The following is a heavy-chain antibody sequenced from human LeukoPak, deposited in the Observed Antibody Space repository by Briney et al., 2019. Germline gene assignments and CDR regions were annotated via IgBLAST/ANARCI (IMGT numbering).Heavy chain of an antibody. CDR2: ISWDGGST. CDR3: AKDGDYYFEY. J-gene: IGHJ4*02. D-gene: IGHD3-10*01. CDR1: GFTFGDYV. V-gene: IGHV3-43D*04. Sequence: QPGGSLRLSCAASGFTFGDYVMHWVRHTPAKGLEWVSLISWDGGSTSYADSVKGRFTISRDNSKNSLYLQMNTLRPEDTALYYCAKDGDYYFEYWGQGTPVTVSS.